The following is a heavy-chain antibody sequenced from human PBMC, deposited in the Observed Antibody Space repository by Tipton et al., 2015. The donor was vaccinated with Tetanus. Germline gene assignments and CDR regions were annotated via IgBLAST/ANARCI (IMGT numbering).Heavy chain of an antibody. CDR2: INWNSGTI. V-gene: IGHV3-9*01. CDR1: GFTFNDYA. CDR3: AKTFDSGSVTTNDY. Sequence: SLRLSCKASGFTFNDYAMHWVRQAPGKGLEWVSGINWNSGTIGYADSVRGRFTVSRDNAKNSLYLDMNNLRPEDTAFYYCAKTFDSGSVTTNDYWGQGTLVTVSS. D-gene: IGHD3-10*01. J-gene: IGHJ4*02.